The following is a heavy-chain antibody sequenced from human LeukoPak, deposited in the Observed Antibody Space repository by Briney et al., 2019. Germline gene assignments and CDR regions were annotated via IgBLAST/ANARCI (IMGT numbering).Heavy chain of an antibody. CDR1: GFTFSSYG. J-gene: IGHJ4*02. V-gene: IGHV3-33*01. D-gene: IGHD5-12*01. CDR3: ARRRGYSGYDLDY. Sequence: GGSLRLSCAASGFTFSSYGMHWVRQAPGKGLEWVAVIWYDGSNKYYADSVKGRFTISKDNSKNTLYLQMNSLRAEDTAVYYCARRRGYSGYDLDYWGQGTLVTVS. CDR2: IWYDGSNK.